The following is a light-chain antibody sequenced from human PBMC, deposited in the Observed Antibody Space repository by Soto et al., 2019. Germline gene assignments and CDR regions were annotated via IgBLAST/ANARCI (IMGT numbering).Light chain of an antibody. V-gene: IGLV2-14*01. Sequence: QSALTQPASVSGSPGQSITISCTGSTSDIGGYNYVSWYQHHPGKAPKLMIYEVTNRPSGVSHRFSGSKSGDTASLTISGLQAEDEADYYCSSYTSNTTPYVFGTGTKLTVL. CDR2: EVT. J-gene: IGLJ1*01. CDR1: TSDIGGYNY. CDR3: SSYTSNTTPYV.